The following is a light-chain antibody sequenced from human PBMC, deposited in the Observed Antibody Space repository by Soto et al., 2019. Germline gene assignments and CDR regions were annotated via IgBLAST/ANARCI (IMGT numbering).Light chain of an antibody. J-gene: IGKJ4*01. V-gene: IGKV3D-20*01. CDR3: QQYGSSPDT. CDR1: QSVSGSY. Sequence: EIVLTQSPATLSLSPGERATLSCGASQSVSGSYLAWYQQKPGLAPRLLIYDASSRATGIPDRFSGSGSGTDFTLTISRLEPEDFAVYYCQQYGSSPDTFGGGTKVEIK. CDR2: DAS.